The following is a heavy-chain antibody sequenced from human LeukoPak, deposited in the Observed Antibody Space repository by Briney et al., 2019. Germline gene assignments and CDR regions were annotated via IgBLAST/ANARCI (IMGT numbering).Heavy chain of an antibody. J-gene: IGHJ6*04. V-gene: IGHV3-23*01. CDR1: GFTFSNYA. CDR2: ISDSGGST. D-gene: IGHD3-10*01. CDR3: ANGVVRGFIKNGMDV. Sequence: GGSLRLSCVASGFTFSNYAMTWVRQAPGKGLEWVSAISDSGGSTYYADSVKGRFTISRDNSKNTLYLQRNSLRAEDTAVYYCANGVVRGFIKNGMDVWGKGTTVTVSS.